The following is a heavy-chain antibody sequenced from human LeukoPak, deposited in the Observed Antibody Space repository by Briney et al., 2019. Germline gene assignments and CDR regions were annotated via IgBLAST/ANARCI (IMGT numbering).Heavy chain of an antibody. CDR3: ARDSSPYCCDDCYFDAFDL. CDR1: EFTFGSYW. Sequence: GGSLRLSCAASEFTFGSYWMTWVRQAPGKGLEWVANINRDGSKNHFVDSVKGRFTISRDNAKNFLYLQMNSLRAEDTAVYFCARDSSPYCCDDCYFDAFDLWGQGTMVTVSS. J-gene: IGHJ3*01. V-gene: IGHV3-7*03. D-gene: IGHD2-21*02. CDR2: INRDGSKN.